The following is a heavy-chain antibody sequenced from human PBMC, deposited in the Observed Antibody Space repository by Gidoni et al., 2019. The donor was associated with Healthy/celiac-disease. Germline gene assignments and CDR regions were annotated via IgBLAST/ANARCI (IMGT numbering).Heavy chain of an antibody. CDR1: GGTFRSYA. CDR2: IIPILGIA. CDR3: ARSETGASYGVFDY. Sequence: QVQLVQSGAEVKKPGSSVKVSCKASGGTFRSYAISWVRQAPGQGLEWMGRIIPILGIANYAQKFQGRVTITADKSTSTAYMELSSLRSEDTAVYYCARSETGASYGVFDYWGQGTLVTVSS. V-gene: IGHV1-69*04. D-gene: IGHD1-26*01. J-gene: IGHJ4*02.